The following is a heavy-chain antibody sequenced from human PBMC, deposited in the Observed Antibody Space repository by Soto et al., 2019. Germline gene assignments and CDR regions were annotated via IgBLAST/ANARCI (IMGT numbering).Heavy chain of an antibody. D-gene: IGHD6-13*01. CDR2: IHYSGTT. V-gene: IGHV4-59*01. CDR3: AAGNDY. J-gene: IGHJ4*02. CDR1: GASISSYS. Sequence: SETLSLTCSVGGASISSYSWNWIRQSPGKGLEWIGNIHYSGTTKYNPPLESRVIISVDTSKNQFSLKLSSVTAADTAIYYCAAGNDYWGQGTLVTVSS.